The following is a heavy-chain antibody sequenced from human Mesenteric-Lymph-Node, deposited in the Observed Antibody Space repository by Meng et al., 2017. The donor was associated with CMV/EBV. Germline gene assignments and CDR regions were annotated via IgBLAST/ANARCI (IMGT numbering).Heavy chain of an antibody. Sequence: GGSLRLSCAGSGFTFSSYSMNWVRQAPGKGLEWVSSISSSSSYIYYADSVKGRFTISRDNANNSLYLQMNSLRAEDTALYYCARGAAGGYYYYGMDVWGQGTTVTVSS. CDR2: ISSSSSYI. CDR3: ARGAAGGYYYYGMDV. D-gene: IGHD1-26*01. V-gene: IGHV3-21*04. CDR1: GFTFSSYS. J-gene: IGHJ6*02.